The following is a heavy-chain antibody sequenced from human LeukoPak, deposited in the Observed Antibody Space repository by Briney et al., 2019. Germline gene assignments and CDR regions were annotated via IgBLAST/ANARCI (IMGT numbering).Heavy chain of an antibody. CDR2: ISSSGSTI. D-gene: IGHD3-10*02. V-gene: IGHV3-48*04. Sequence: GGSLRLSCAASGFTFSSSWMTWVRQAPGKGLEWVSYISSSGSTIYYADSVKGRFTISRDNAKNSLYLQMNSLRAEDTAVYYCAELGITMIGGVWGKGTTVTISS. CDR3: AELGITMIGGV. J-gene: IGHJ6*04. CDR1: GFTFSSSW.